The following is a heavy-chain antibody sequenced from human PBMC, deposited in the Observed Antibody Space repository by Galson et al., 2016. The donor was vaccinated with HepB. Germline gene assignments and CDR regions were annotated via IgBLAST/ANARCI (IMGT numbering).Heavy chain of an antibody. CDR1: GFTFSNYW. V-gene: IGHV3-7*01. Sequence: SLRLSCAASGFTFSNYWMTWVRQAPGKGLEWVANIRQDGSEKHYVDSVKGRFTISRDNAKNSLYLQVNSLRAEDTAVYYCARGGYSGYVVYWDQGTLVTVSS. CDR3: ARGGYSGYVVY. D-gene: IGHD5-12*01. J-gene: IGHJ4*02. CDR2: IRQDGSEK.